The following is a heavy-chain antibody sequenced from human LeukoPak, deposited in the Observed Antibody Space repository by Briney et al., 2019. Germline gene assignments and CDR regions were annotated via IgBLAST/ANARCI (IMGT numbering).Heavy chain of an antibody. CDR1: GYTFTNSY. J-gene: IGHJ4*02. CDR3: TRGHCTGGTCYHFDY. CDR2: INPSGGST. V-gene: IGHV1-46*03. D-gene: IGHD2-15*01. Sequence: ASVKVSCKASGYTFTNSYMNWVRQAPGQGLEWMGLINPSGGSTRYAQNFQGRVTMTRDMSTSTVYMELTGLRSEDTAVYFCTRGHCTGGTCYHFDYWGQGTLVTASS.